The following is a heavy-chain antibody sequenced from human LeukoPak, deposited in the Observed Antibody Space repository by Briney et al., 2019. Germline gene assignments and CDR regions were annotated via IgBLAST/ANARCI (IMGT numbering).Heavy chain of an antibody. CDR2: INPNSGGT. CDR3: ARGDYYDSSGYYPGGY. Sequence: ASVKVSCKASGYTFTGYYMHWVRQAPGQGLEWMGWINPNSGGTNYAQKFQGWVTMTRDTSISTAYMALSRLRSDDTAVYYCARGDYYDSSGYYPGGYWGQGTLVTVSS. CDR1: GYTFTGYY. J-gene: IGHJ4*02. V-gene: IGHV1-2*04. D-gene: IGHD3-22*01.